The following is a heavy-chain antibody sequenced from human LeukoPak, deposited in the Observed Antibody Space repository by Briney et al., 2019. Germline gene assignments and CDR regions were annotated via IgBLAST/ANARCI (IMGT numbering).Heavy chain of an antibody. J-gene: IGHJ4*02. CDR2: IKSKTDGGTT. CDR1: GFTVRSYG. CDR3: TTGITMVRGVIHLIDY. D-gene: IGHD3-10*01. Sequence: GGSLRLSCAASGFTVRSYGIHWVRQAPGKGLEWVGRIKSKTDGGTTDYAAPVKGRFTISRDDSKNTLYLQMNSLKTEDTAVYYCTTGITMVRGVIHLIDYWGQGTLVTVSS. V-gene: IGHV3-15*01.